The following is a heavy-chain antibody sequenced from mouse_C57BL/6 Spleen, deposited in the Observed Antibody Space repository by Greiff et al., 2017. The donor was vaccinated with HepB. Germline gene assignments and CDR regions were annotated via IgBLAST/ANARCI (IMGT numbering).Heavy chain of an antibody. D-gene: IGHD2-4*01. CDR1: GFTFSSYA. V-gene: IGHV5-4*01. CDR3: ARDLRDYDVLDY. Sequence: EVQLVESGGGLVKPGGSLKLSCAASGFTFSSYAMSWVRQTPEKRLEWVATISDGGSYTYYPDNVKGRFTISRDNAKNNLYLQMSHLKSEDTAMYYCARDLRDYDVLDYWGQGTTLTVSS. CDR2: ISDGGSYT. J-gene: IGHJ2*01.